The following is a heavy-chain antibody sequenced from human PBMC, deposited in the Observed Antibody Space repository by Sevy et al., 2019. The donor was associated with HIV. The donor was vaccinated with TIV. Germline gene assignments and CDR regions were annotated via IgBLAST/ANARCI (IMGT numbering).Heavy chain of an antibody. CDR2: ISAYNGNT. Sequence: ASVKVSCKASGYTFTSYGISWVRQAPGQGLEWMGWISAYNGNTNYAQKLQGRVTMTTDTSTSTAYMELRSLRSDDTAVYYCASDLRYCSGGSCYSSVNLSYWGQGTLVTVSS. V-gene: IGHV1-18*01. J-gene: IGHJ4*02. D-gene: IGHD2-15*01. CDR3: ASDLRYCSGGSCYSSVNLSY. CDR1: GYTFTSYG.